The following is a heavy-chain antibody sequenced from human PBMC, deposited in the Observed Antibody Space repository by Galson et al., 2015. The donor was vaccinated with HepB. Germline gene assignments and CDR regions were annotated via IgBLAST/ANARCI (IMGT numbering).Heavy chain of an antibody. CDR1: GFTFSSFA. CDR3: AKTRGHPYYFDS. J-gene: IGHJ4*02. Sequence: SLRLSCAVFGFTFSSFAMNWVRQGPGKGLEWLSLISGSGPSTFYADSVKGRFTVSRDNSKNTLYLQMNGLRDDDTAVYFCAKTRGHPYYFDSWGQGTLVTVSS. V-gene: IGHV3-23*01. D-gene: IGHD3-10*01. CDR2: ISGSGPST.